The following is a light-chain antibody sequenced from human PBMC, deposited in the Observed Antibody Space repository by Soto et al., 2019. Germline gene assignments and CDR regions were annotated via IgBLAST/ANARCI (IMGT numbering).Light chain of an antibody. V-gene: IGLV2-11*01. J-gene: IGLJ3*02. CDR1: SSDVGGYNY. Sequence: QSVLTQPRSVSGSPGQSVTISCTGTSSDVGGYNYVSGYQQHPGKAPKLMIYDVSKRPSGVPDRFSGSKSGNTASLTISGLQAEDEADYYCCSYAGSYWVFGGGTKLTVL. CDR3: CSYAGSYWV. CDR2: DVS.